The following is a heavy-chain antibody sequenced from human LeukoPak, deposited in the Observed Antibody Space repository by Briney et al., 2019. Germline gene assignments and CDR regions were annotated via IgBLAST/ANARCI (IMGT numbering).Heavy chain of an antibody. Sequence: SETLSLTCTVSGGSISSYYWSWIRQPPGKGLEWIGYIYYSGSTNYNPSLKSRVTISVDTSKNQFSLKLSSVTAADTAVYYRARHGHSSSWYYFEYWGQGTLVTVSS. D-gene: IGHD6-13*01. J-gene: IGHJ4*02. V-gene: IGHV4-59*08. CDR3: ARHGHSSSWYYFEY. CDR1: GGSISSYY. CDR2: IYYSGST.